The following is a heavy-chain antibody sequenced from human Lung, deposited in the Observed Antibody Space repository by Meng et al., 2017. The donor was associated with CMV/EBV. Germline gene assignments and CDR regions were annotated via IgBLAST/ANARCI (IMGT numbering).Heavy chain of an antibody. CDR2: ISYDGSNK. D-gene: IGHD3-3*01. J-gene: IGHJ5*02. V-gene: IGHV3-30*04. CDR3: ARDLRPMYYDFWSGFGA. Sequence: GGSXRLXXAASGFTFSSYAMHWVRQAPGKGLEWVAVISYDGSNKYYADSVKGRFTISRDNSKNTLYLQMNSLRAEDTAVYYCARDLRPMYYDFWSGFGAXGQGXLVTVSS. CDR1: GFTFSSYA.